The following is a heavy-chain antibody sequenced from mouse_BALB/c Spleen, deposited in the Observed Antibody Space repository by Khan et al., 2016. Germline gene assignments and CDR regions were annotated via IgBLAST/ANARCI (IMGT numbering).Heavy chain of an antibody. Sequence: QVQLQQPGSVLVRPGASVKLSCKASGYTFTSSWMHWAKQRPGQGLEWIGEIHPNMVNPNYIEKSKGKATRTVATPPSTAYVDLSSLTSEDAAVYYCASPHYFGTSYGAMDYWGQGTSVTVSS. V-gene: IGHV1S130*01. CDR2: IHPNMVNP. J-gene: IGHJ4*01. CDR3: ASPHYFGTSYGAMDY. CDR1: GYTFTSSW. D-gene: IGHD1-1*01.